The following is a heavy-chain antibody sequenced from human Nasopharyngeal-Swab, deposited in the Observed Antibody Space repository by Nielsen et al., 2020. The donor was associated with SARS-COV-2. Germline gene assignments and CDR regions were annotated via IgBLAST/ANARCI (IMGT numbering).Heavy chain of an antibody. J-gene: IGHJ6*03. CDR2: ISSSGSTI. D-gene: IGHD2-21*01. CDR3: ARVIGGRTIRRPRYYYYYYMDV. V-gene: IGHV3-11*01. Sequence: WIRQPPGKGLEWVSYISSSGSTIYYADSVKGRFTISRDNAKNSLYLQMNSLRAEDTAVYYCARVIGGRTIRRPRYYYYYYMDVWGKGTTVTVSS.